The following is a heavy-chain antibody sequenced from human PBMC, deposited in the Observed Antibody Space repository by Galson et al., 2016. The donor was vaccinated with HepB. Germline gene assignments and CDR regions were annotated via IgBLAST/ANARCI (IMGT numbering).Heavy chain of an antibody. CDR2: FDPEDGET. V-gene: IGHV1-24*01. CDR3: ATDRFGGIYYYYGMDV. Sequence: SVKVSCKVSGYILTDLSIHWVRQAPGKGLEWMGRFDPEDGETIYARKFQGRVTMTADTSTDTAYMDLSSLRSEDTAGYYCATDRFGGIYYYYGMDVWGQGTTVTVSS. J-gene: IGHJ6*02. CDR1: GYILTDLS. D-gene: IGHD3-10*01.